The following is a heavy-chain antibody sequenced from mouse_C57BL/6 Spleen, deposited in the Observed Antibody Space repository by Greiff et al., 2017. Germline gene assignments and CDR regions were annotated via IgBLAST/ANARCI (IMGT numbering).Heavy chain of an antibody. D-gene: IGHD2-4*01. CDR3: ANYDYDEAWFAY. V-gene: IGHV14-2*01. J-gene: IGHJ3*01. CDR2: IDPEDGET. Sequence: EVKLVESGAELVKPGASVKLSCTASGFNIKDYYMHWVKQRTEQGLEWIGRIDPEDGETKYAPKFQGKATITADTSSNTAYLQLSSLTSEDTAVYYCANYDYDEAWFAYWGQGTLVTVSA. CDR1: GFNIKDYY.